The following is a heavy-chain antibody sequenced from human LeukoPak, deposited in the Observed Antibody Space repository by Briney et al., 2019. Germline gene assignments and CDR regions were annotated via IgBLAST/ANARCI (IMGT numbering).Heavy chain of an antibody. CDR1: GGSISSYY. CDR3: ARALPVNWFDP. Sequence: SETLSLTCTVSGGSISSYYWSWIRQPPGKGLEWIGYIYYSGSTNYNPSLKSRVTISVDTSKNQFSLKLSSVTAADTAVYYCARALPVNWFDPWGQGTLVTVSS. V-gene: IGHV4-59*12. CDR2: IYYSGST. J-gene: IGHJ5*02.